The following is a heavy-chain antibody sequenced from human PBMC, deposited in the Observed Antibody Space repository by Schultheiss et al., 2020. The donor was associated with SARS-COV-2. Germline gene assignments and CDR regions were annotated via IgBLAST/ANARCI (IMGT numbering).Heavy chain of an antibody. CDR3: AKVCGGDCYLLDY. D-gene: IGHD2-21*02. Sequence: GGSLRLSCAASGFTFSSYSMNWVRQAPGKGLEWVSSISSSSSYIYYADSVKGRFTISRDNSKNTLYLQMNSLRAEDTAVYYCAKVCGGDCYLLDYWGQGTLVTVSS. J-gene: IGHJ4*02. CDR2: ISSSSSYI. V-gene: IGHV3-21*01. CDR1: GFTFSSYS.